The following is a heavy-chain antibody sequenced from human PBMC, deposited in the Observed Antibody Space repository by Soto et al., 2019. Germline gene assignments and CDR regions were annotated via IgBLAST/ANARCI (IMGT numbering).Heavy chain of an antibody. Sequence: PGGSLRLSCAASGFTFDDYAMHWVRQAPGKGLEWVSGISWNSGSIGYADSVKGRFTISRDNAKNSLYLQMNSLRAEDTALYYCAKGGHPSYYSSGMDVWGQGTTVTVSS. CDR1: GFTFDDYA. CDR3: AKGGHPSYYSSGMDV. CDR2: ISWNSGSI. J-gene: IGHJ6*02. V-gene: IGHV3-9*01. D-gene: IGHD2-15*01.